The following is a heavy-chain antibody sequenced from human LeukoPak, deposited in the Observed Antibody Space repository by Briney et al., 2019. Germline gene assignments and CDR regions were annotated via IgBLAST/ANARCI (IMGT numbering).Heavy chain of an antibody. V-gene: IGHV3-21*01. CDR2: ISSSSYI. D-gene: IGHD2-15*01. Sequence: RGSLILSSAASVFTFTSYSRNGVRQAPRKGLEWVSCISSSSYIYYADSVKGRFTISRDNAKNSLYLQMNSLRAEDTAVYYCARVGGSLYSKYWGQGTLVTVSS. CDR3: ARVGGSLYSKY. J-gene: IGHJ4*02. CDR1: VFTFTSYS.